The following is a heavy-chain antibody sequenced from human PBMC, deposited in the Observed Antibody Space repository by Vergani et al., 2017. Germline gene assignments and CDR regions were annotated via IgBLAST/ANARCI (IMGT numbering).Heavy chain of an antibody. Sequence: EVQLVESGGGLVQPGGSLRLSCAASGFTFSSYEMNWVRQAPGKGLEWVSYISSSSSYTNYADSVKGRFTISRDNAKNSLYLQMNSLRAEDTAVYYCAREGIGEGNSGGMDVWGQGTTVTVSS. D-gene: IGHD1-7*01. CDR2: ISSSSSYT. CDR3: AREGIGEGNSGGMDV. CDR1: GFTFSSYE. V-gene: IGHV3-48*03. J-gene: IGHJ6*02.